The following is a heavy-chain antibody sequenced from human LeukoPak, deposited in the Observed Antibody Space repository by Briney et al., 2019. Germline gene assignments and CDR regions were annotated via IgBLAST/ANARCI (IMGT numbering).Heavy chain of an antibody. CDR3: ARPLDYYDYAMDV. Sequence: GGSLRLSCAASGFTFTSYAMSWVRQAPGKGLEWVSAISGSGGSTYYSNSVKGRFTISRDNAKNTLYLQMNSLRAEDTAVYYCARPLDYYDYAMDVWGQGTTVSVSS. CDR2: ISGSGGST. D-gene: IGHD6-6*01. CDR1: GFTFTSYA. J-gene: IGHJ6*02. V-gene: IGHV3-23*01.